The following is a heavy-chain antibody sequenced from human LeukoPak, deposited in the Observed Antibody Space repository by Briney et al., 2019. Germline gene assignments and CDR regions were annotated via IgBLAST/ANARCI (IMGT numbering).Heavy chain of an antibody. Sequence: GRSLRLSCAASGFTLSSYGMHWVRQAPGKGLEWVAVIWYDGSNKYYADSVKGRFTISRDNSRNTLYLQMNSLRGEDTAVYYCARGGLTIAEATTSWYLDFWGQGTLVTVSS. CDR1: GFTLSSYG. CDR2: IWYDGSNK. J-gene: IGHJ4*02. CDR3: ARGGLTIAEATTSWYLDF. D-gene: IGHD1-26*01. V-gene: IGHV3-33*01.